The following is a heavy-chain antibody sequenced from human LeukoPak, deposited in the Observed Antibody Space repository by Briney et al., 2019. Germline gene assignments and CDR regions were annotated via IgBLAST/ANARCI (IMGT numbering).Heavy chain of an antibody. Sequence: SETLSLTCAVYGGSFSDYYWGWIRQPPGKGLEWIGEINHSGSTDYNPSLKSRVTISIDTSKNQFSLRLNSVTAADTALYYCARIGSHCNTNSCYGDYWGQGALVTVSS. CDR2: INHSGST. CDR3: ARIGSHCNTNSCYGDY. CDR1: GGSFSDYY. D-gene: IGHD2-2*01. V-gene: IGHV4-34*01. J-gene: IGHJ4*02.